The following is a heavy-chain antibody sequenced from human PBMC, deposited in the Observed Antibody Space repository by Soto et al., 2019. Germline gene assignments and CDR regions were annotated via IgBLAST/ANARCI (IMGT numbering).Heavy chain of an antibody. J-gene: IGHJ4*02. V-gene: IGHV4-38-2*01. Sequence: SETLSLTCAVSGYSISSGHYWGWIRQPPGKGLEWIGSIHKSGSSYYSPSLKSRVTISVDTSNNQFSLKLSSVTAAGTAVYSCVRGSSSGYETIRYWGQGTLVTVSS. CDR2: IHKSGSS. CDR3: VRGSSSGYETIRY. CDR1: GYSISSGHY. D-gene: IGHD3-22*01.